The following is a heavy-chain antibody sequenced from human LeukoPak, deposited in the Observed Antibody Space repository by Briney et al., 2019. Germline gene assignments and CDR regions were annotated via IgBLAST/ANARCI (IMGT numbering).Heavy chain of an antibody. Sequence: GGSLRLSCAASGSTFSTYNMNWVRQAPGEGLEWLSYISHDSVTEYYGDSVRGRFTISRDSANNSLYLQMNSLRVEDTAVYYCASRSGLGAFDIWGQGTMVIVSS. CDR1: GSTFSTYN. D-gene: IGHD6-19*01. J-gene: IGHJ3*02. V-gene: IGHV3-48*01. CDR2: ISHDSVTE. CDR3: ASRSGLGAFDI.